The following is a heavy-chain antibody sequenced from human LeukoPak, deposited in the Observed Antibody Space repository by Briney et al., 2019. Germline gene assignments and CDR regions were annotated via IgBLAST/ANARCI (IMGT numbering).Heavy chain of an antibody. V-gene: IGHV4-61*02. CDR2: IYTSGST. D-gene: IGHD2-2*01. J-gene: IGHJ6*03. CDR1: GGSISSGSYY. CDR3: ARDQEAYCSSTSCYEYYYYMDV. Sequence: SETLSLTCTVSGGSISSGSYYWSWIRQPAGKGLEWIGRIYTSGSTNYNPSLKSRVTISVDTSKNQFSLKLSSVTAADTAVYYCARDQEAYCSSTSCYEYYYYMDVWGKGTTVTISS.